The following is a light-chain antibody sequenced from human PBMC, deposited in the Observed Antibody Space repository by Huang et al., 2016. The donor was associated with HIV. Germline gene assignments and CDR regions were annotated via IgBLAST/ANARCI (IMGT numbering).Light chain of an antibody. CDR2: GAS. J-gene: IGKJ1*01. Sequence: DIVMTQSPDSLTVSLGERATIHCKSSQSLLYNSNNKNYLNWYQQKPGQPPKLLIYGASARESGVPDRFNGSGSGTNFALTINSLQAEDVAVYYCQQYYSSLWTFGQGTKVEIK. CDR3: QQYYSSLWT. CDR1: QSLLYNSNNKNY. V-gene: IGKV4-1*01.